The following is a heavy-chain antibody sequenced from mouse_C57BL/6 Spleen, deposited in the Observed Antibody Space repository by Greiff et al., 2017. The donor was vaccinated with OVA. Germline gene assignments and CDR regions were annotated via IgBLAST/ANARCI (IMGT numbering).Heavy chain of an antibody. CDR3: ARRPNYFDY. V-gene: IGHV5-9*01. J-gene: IGHJ2*01. CDR1: GFTFSSYT. D-gene: IGHD6-5*01. CDR2: ISGGGGNT. Sequence: EVKVVESGGGLVKPGGSLKLSCAASGFTFSSYTMSWVRQTPEKRLEWVATISGGGGNTYYPDSVKGRFTISRDNAKNTLYLQMSSLRSEDTALYYCARRPNYFDYWGQGTTLTVSS.